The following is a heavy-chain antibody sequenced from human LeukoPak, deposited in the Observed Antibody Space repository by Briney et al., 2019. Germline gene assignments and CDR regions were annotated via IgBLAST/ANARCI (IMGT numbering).Heavy chain of an antibody. CDR3: ARRPVVRGIASGMDV. D-gene: IGHD3-10*01. V-gene: IGHV4-59*01. CDR1: GGSISSYY. Sequence: PSETLSLTCTVSGGSISSYYWSWIRQPPGKGLEWIGYIDYSGSTNYNPSLKSRVTISVDTSKNQFSLKLSSVTAADTAVYYCARRPVVRGIASGMDVWGQGTTVTVSS. J-gene: IGHJ6*02. CDR2: IDYSGST.